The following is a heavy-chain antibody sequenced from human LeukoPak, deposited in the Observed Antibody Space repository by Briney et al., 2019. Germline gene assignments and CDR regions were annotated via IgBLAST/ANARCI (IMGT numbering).Heavy chain of an antibody. CDR3: ARDLRYSSGWSASGMDV. CDR1: GYTFTDYY. D-gene: IGHD6-19*01. CDR2: INPNSGGT. V-gene: IGHV1-2*02. J-gene: IGHJ6*03. Sequence: GASVKVSCKASGYTFTDYYMHWVRQAPGQGLEWMGWINPNSGGTNYAQKFQGRVTMTRDTSISTVYMDLSRLRSDDTAVYYCARDLRYSSGWSASGMDVWGKGTTVTISS.